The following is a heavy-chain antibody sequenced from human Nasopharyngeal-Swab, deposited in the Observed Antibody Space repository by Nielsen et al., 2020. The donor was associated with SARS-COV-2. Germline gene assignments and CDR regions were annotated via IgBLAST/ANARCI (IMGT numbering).Heavy chain of an antibody. CDR3: ARGREYDFWSGYDFDH. Sequence: SETLSLTCAVYGGSFSGYYWSWIRQPPGKGLEWIGEINHSGSTNYNPSLKSRVTISVDTSKNQFSLKLSSVTAADTAVYYCARGREYDFWSGYDFDHWGQGTLVTVSS. J-gene: IGHJ4*02. D-gene: IGHD3-3*01. CDR2: INHSGST. V-gene: IGHV4-34*01. CDR1: GGSFSGYY.